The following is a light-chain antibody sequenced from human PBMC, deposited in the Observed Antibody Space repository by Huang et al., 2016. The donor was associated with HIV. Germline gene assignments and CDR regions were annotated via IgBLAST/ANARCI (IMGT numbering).Light chain of an antibody. V-gene: IGKV2-28*01. CDR3: MQALQTPYT. J-gene: IGKJ2*01. CDR2: LGS. Sequence: DIVMTQSPLSLPVTPGEPASISCRSSQSLLHSNGYNYFDWYLQKPGQSPQLLIYLGSSRASGVPDRFSGSGSGTDFTLKISSVEAEDVGVYYCMQALQTPYTFGQGTKLEIK. CDR1: QSLLHSNGYNY.